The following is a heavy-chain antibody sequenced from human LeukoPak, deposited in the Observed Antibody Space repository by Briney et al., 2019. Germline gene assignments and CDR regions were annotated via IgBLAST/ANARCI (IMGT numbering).Heavy chain of an antibody. J-gene: IGHJ4*02. Sequence: PGGSLRLSCAASGFTFNNYAMSWVRQAPGKGLEWVSSISGPGDYIYYADSVKGRFTFSRDNSKNTLYLQMSSLRAEDTAVYYCAKDSSGWSEKRGYFDYWGQGTLVTVSS. CDR3: AKDSSGWSEKRGYFDY. D-gene: IGHD6-19*01. CDR2: ISGPGDYI. V-gene: IGHV3-23*01. CDR1: GFTFNNYA.